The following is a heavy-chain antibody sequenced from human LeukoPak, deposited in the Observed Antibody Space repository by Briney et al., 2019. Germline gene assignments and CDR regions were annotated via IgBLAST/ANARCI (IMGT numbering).Heavy chain of an antibody. CDR1: GGSISSSSYY. CDR3: ARGPRSWSGYYFYFDY. CDR2: IYYSGST. J-gene: IGHJ4*02. V-gene: IGHV4-39*07. D-gene: IGHD3-3*01. Sequence: SETLSLTCTVSGGSISSSSYYWGWIRQPPGKGLEWIGSIYYSGSTYYNPSLKSRVTISVDTSKNQFSLKLSSVTAADTAVYYCARGPRSWSGYYFYFDYWGQGTLVTVSS.